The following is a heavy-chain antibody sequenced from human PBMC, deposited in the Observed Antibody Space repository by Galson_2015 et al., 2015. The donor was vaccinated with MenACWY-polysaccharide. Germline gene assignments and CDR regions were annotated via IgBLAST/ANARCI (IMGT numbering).Heavy chain of an antibody. Sequence: LRHAWAASGVTFSHYAMRWVRQAPGKGLEWVSAIRSRGTKTYYADSVKGRFTISRDNSKNTLYLQMNSLRAEDTAVYYCAKDSTDFWSVAGRFDHWGQGTLVTVSS. CDR3: AKDSTDFWSVAGRFDH. V-gene: IGHV3-23*01. D-gene: IGHD3-3*01. CDR2: IRSRGTKT. CDR1: GVTFSHYA. J-gene: IGHJ5*02.